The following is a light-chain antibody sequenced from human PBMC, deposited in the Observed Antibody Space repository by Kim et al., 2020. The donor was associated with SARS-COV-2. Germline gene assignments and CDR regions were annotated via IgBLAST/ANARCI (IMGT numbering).Light chain of an antibody. CDR1: SLRTYY. Sequence: VALGKTVRITCQGDSLRTYYRTWFQQKPGQAPIVVFYGKNNRPSGIPDRFSGSSSGNTASLTITATQAGDEADYYCNSRDNNDNVLFGGGTQLTVL. J-gene: IGLJ2*01. V-gene: IGLV3-19*01. CDR2: GKN. CDR3: NSRDNNDNVL.